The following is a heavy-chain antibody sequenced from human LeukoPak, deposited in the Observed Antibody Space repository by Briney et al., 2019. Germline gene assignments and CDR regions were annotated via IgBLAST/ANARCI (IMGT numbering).Heavy chain of an antibody. D-gene: IGHD3-10*01. CDR3: ARADLQYYYGSGSYRWLDP. CDR1: GYTFTGYY. CDR2: INPNSGGT. V-gene: IGHV1-2*02. Sequence: ASVKVSCKASGYTFTGYYMHWVRQAPGQGLEWMGWINPNSGGTNYAQKFQGRVTMTRDTSISTAYMELSRLRSDDTAVYYCARADLQYYYGSGSYRWLDPWGQGTLVTVSS. J-gene: IGHJ5*02.